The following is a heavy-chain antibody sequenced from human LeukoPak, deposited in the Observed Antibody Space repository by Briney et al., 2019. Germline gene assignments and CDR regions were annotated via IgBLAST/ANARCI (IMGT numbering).Heavy chain of an antibody. D-gene: IGHD1-7*01. CDR3: ARGNLRYKWDYTDVRRFYYYYYMDI. V-gene: IGHV4-34*01. Sequence: SETLSLTCAVDGGSLSDFYCNWIRQTPGRGLEWIGEIHHSGSTKYNPSLKSRLIMSVDTSKNHLSLSLTSVMAADTAVYYCARGNLRYKWDYTDVRRFYYYYYMDIWGKGTTVTVSS. CDR2: IHHSGST. CDR1: GGSLSDFY. J-gene: IGHJ6*03.